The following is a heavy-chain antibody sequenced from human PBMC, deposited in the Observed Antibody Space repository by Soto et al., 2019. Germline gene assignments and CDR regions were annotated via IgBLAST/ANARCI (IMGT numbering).Heavy chain of an antibody. Sequence: SETLSLTCTVSGGSISSYCWSWIRQPPGKGLEWIGYIYYSGSTNYNPSLKSRVTISVDTSKNQFSLKLSSVTAADTAVYYCARSYGNGWFDYWGQGILVTVSS. V-gene: IGHV4-59*08. CDR1: GGSISSYC. J-gene: IGHJ4*02. D-gene: IGHD6-19*01. CDR2: IYYSGST. CDR3: ARSYGNGWFDY.